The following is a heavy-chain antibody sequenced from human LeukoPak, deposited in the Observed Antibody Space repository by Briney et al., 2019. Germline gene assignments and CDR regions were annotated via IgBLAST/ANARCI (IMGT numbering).Heavy chain of an antibody. CDR3: AREYDYVFLEDY. CDR2: ISGSGGST. V-gene: IGHV3-23*01. J-gene: IGHJ4*02. D-gene: IGHD3-16*01. Sequence: GGSLRLSCAASGFTFSSYAMSWVRQAPGKGLEWVSAISGSGGSTYYADSVKGRFTIPRDNSKNTLYLQMNSLRAEDTAVYYCAREYDYVFLEDYWGQGTLVTVSS. CDR1: GFTFSSYA.